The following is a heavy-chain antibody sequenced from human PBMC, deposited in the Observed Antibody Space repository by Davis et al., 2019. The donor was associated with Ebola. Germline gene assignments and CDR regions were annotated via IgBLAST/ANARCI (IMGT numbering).Heavy chain of an antibody. CDR3: AKVRDDY. CDR2: ISSSGSYI. Sequence: GESLKISCVASGFTFSTYWMSWVRQAPGKGLEWVSSISSSGSYIYYADSVKGRFTISRDNAKNSLYLQMNSLRAEDTAVYYCAKVRDDYWGQGTLVTVSS. CDR1: GFTFSTYW. J-gene: IGHJ4*02. V-gene: IGHV3-21*01.